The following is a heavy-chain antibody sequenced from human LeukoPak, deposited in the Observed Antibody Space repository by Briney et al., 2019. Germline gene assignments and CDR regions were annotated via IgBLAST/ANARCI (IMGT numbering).Heavy chain of an antibody. V-gene: IGHV5-51*01. J-gene: IGHJ4*02. D-gene: IGHD1-20*01. CDR2: IYPGDSDT. Sequence: GESLKISFKGSGYSFTSYWMGWVRQMPGKGLEWMGIIYPGDSDTRYSASFQGQVTISADKSISSAYLQWSSLKASDTAMYYCARHPAYNWNPDYWGQGTLVTVSS. CDR3: ARHPAYNWNPDY. CDR1: GYSFTSYW.